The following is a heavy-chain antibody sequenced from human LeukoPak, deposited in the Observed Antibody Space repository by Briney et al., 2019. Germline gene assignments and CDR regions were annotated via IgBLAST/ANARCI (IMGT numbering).Heavy chain of an antibody. D-gene: IGHD4-17*01. J-gene: IGHJ3*01. Sequence: GGSLRLSCAASGFTFSSYWMSWGRQVPGRGLEWVANIKPDGSEKYCVGSVKGRFTIYRDNAKNSLYLQMNSLRAEDTALYYCARGDFDDYGDYVDAFEFWGQGTMVTVSA. V-gene: IGHV3-7*01. CDR1: GFTFSSYW. CDR2: IKPDGSEK. CDR3: ARGDFDDYGDYVDAFEF.